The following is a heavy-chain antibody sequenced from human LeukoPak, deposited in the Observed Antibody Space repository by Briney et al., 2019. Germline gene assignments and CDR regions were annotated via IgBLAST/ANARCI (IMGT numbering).Heavy chain of an antibody. CDR3: ATGPPSRRWLQPTIYY. V-gene: IGHV1-24*01. Sequence: ASVKVSCKVSGYTLTELSMHWVRQAPGKGLEWMGGFDPEDGETIYAQKFQGRVTMTEDTSTDTAYMELSSLRSEDTAVYYCATGPPSRRWLQPTIYYWGQGTLVTVSS. CDR2: FDPEDGET. D-gene: IGHD5-24*01. J-gene: IGHJ4*02. CDR1: GYTLTELS.